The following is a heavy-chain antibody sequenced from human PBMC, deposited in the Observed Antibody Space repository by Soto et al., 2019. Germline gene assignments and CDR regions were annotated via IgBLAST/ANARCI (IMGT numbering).Heavy chain of an antibody. CDR1: GSIFRGYG. J-gene: IGHJ4*02. Sequence: PGGSLRLSCAASGSIFRGYGMHWVRQAPGKGLEWVAVIRYDGSNKYYADSVKGRFTISRDNSKNTLYLQMNSLRAEDTAVYYCARDGDYYDSSGYYPHFDYWGQGTLVTVSS. CDR3: ARDGDYYDSSGYYPHFDY. CDR2: IRYDGSNK. V-gene: IGHV3-30*02. D-gene: IGHD3-22*01.